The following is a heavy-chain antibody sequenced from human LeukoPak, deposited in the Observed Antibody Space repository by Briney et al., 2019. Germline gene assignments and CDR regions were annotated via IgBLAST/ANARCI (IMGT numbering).Heavy chain of an antibody. CDR1: GGSISSGSYY. J-gene: IGHJ4*02. D-gene: IGHD3-9*01. Sequence: SQTLSLTCTVSGGSISSGSYYWSWIRQPAGKGLEWIGRIYTSGSANYNPSLKSRVTISVDTSKNQFSLKLSSVTAADTTVYYCARDKTDYDILTDAGYFDYWGQGTLVTVSS. CDR2: IYTSGSA. CDR3: ARDKTDYDILTDAGYFDY. V-gene: IGHV4-61*02.